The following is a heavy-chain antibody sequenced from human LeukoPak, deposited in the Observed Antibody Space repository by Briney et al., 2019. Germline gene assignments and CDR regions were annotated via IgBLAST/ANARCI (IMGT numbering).Heavy chain of an antibody. CDR3: GDSYGPQAPLHY. D-gene: IGHD5-18*01. CDR1: GYTFTSYG. Sequence: ASVKLSCKASGYTFTSYGISWVRQAPGQGLEWMGWISAYNGNTNYAQKLQGRVTMTTDTSTSTAYMELRSLRSDDTAVYYCGDSYGPQAPLHYWGQGTLVTVSS. J-gene: IGHJ4*02. CDR2: ISAYNGNT. V-gene: IGHV1-18*01.